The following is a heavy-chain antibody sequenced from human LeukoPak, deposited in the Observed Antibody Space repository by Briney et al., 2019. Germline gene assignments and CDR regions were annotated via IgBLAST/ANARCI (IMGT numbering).Heavy chain of an antibody. CDR3: ARDKVTY. Sequence: GGALTLFSAAYGFTFSNYWMRWVRKAPGKGLEWEAHINLDGSEKYYVDSVKGRFTISRDNAKNSLYLQMNSLRVEDTAVYYCARDKVTYWGQGTLVTVSS. CDR1: GFTFSNYW. J-gene: IGHJ4*02. CDR2: INLDGSEK. V-gene: IGHV3-7*01.